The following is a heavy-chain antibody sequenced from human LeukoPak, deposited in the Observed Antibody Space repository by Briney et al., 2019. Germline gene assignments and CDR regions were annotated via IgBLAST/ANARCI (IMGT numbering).Heavy chain of an antibody. CDR1: GFTFNASC. D-gene: IGHD6-6*01. CDR3: ARDFGPSTAAWGAFDI. Sequence: GGSLRLSCAASGFTFNASCMNWVRQAPGRGLEWVANINQDGSEKHFLGSVKGRFTISRDNAKKSLYLQMNSLRAEDTAVYYCARDFGPSTAAWGAFDIWAQGTMVIVSS. J-gene: IGHJ3*02. V-gene: IGHV3-7*01. CDR2: INQDGSEK.